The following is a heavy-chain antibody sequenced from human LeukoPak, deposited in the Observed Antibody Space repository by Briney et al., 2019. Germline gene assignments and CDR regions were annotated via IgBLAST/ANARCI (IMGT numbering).Heavy chain of an antibody. V-gene: IGHV4-34*01. CDR1: GGSFSGYY. CDR2: INHSGST. J-gene: IGHJ4*02. CDR3: ASPLAVAGGRGTTDFDY. D-gene: IGHD6-19*01. Sequence: SETLSLTCAVYGGSFSGYYWSWIRQPPGKGLEWIGEINHSGSTNYNPSLKSRVTISVDTSKNQFSLKLSSVTAADTAVYYCASPLAVAGGRGTTDFDYWGQGTLVTVSS.